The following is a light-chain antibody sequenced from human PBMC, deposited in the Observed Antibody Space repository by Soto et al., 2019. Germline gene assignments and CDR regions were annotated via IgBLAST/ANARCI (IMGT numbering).Light chain of an antibody. CDR2: DAS. CDR3: QQRSNWPPT. J-gene: IGKJ3*01. V-gene: IGKV3-11*01. CDR1: QSVSSY. Sequence: ETVLTQSPATLSLSPGERATLSCRASQSVSSYLAWYQQKPGQAPRLLIYDASNRATGIPARFSGSGSGTDCTLTISSLEPEDFAVYYCQQRSNWPPTFGPGTQVDIK.